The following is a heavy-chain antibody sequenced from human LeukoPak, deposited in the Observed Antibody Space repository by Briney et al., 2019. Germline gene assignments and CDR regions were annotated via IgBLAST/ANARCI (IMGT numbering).Heavy chain of an antibody. CDR2: IYPGDSET. CDR1: GYTFKYYW. V-gene: IGHV5-51*01. D-gene: IGHD2-15*01. J-gene: IGHJ4*02. Sequence: GESLKISCQGSGYTFKYYWLGWVRQMPGKGLEWMGLIYPGDSETRYSPSFQGQVTISVDKSISTAYLQWTSLKASDTAMYYCARVKGNCGGGSCLGLWGQGTLVTVSS. CDR3: ARVKGNCGGGSCLGL.